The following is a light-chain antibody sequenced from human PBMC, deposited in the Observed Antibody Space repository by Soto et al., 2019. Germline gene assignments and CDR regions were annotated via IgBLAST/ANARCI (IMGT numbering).Light chain of an antibody. CDR1: QSVSSY. CDR3: QQRSNWTIT. V-gene: IGKV3-11*01. Sequence: EIVLTQSPATQSLSPVERATLSCTASQSVSSYLAWYQQKPGQDPRLLIYDASNRATGIPARFSGSGSGTDFNLTISRLETEDFAVYYCQQRSNWTITFGQGTRVEIK. J-gene: IGKJ5*01. CDR2: DAS.